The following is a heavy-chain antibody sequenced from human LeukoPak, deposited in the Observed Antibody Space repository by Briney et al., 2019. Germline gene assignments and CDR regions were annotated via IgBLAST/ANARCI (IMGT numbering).Heavy chain of an antibody. CDR3: ARGPPPYDFWSGYYRPYDY. J-gene: IGHJ4*02. Sequence: PSETLSLTCAVSAGSLSSENWWSWVRQPPGKGLEWVGEIYHSGSANYNPSLKGRVTMSVDKSKNQFSLNLSSVTAADTAVYYCARGPPPYDFWSGYYRPYDYWGQGTLVTVSS. CDR2: IYHSGSA. V-gene: IGHV4-4*02. D-gene: IGHD3-3*01. CDR1: AGSLSSENW.